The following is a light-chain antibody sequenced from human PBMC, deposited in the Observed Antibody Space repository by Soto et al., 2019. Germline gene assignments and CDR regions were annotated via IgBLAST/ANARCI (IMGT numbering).Light chain of an antibody. Sequence: DIQMTPSPSTLSASVGDKITITCRASQSVSNWLAWYQQKPGKAPKVLIYKASTLESGVPSRCSGSGSGTEFTLTISSLQPDDFATYYCQHYNSYSETFGQGTKVDI. CDR3: QHYNSYSET. J-gene: IGKJ1*01. CDR1: QSVSNW. V-gene: IGKV1-5*03. CDR2: KAS.